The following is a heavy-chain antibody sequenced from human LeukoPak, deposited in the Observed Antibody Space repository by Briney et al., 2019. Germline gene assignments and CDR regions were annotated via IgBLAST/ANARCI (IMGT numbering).Heavy chain of an antibody. CDR3: ARGADNGFDY. CDR2: IYYSGST. D-gene: IGHD2-8*01. J-gene: IGHJ4*02. Sequence: SQTLSLTCAVSGGSISSGGYSWSWIRQPPGKGLEWIGYIYYSGSTFYSPSLQSRVTISVDRSKNQSSLKLTSVTAADTAVYYCARGADNGFDYWGQGTLVTVSS. V-gene: IGHV4-30-2*01. CDR1: GGSISSGGYS.